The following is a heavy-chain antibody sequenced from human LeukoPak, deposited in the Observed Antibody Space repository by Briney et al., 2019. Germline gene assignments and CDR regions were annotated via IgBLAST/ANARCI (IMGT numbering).Heavy chain of an antibody. D-gene: IGHD3-10*01. J-gene: IGHJ3*02. CDR2: IYYTGST. Sequence: SETLSLTCTVSGGSITSSTYYWGWIRQPPGKGLEWIGSIYYTGSTYYNLSLKSRVTISIDTSKNQFSLNLTSVTAADTAVYFCARDKIVRAAHDAFDIWGQGTMVTVSS. CDR1: GGSITSSTYY. CDR3: ARDKIVRAAHDAFDI. V-gene: IGHV4-39*07.